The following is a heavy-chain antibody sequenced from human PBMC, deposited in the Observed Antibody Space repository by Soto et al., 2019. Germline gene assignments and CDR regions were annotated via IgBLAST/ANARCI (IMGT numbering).Heavy chain of an antibody. Sequence: SETLSLTCTVSGDSISGSPYFWGWIRQPPGKRLEWIGSIFYDGYTLYTPSLKSRVTISVDTSKNQFSLKLTSVAAEDTAVYYCARDPMGEMAAITDYWGQGTLVTVS. D-gene: IGHD3-16*01. CDR1: GDSISGSPYF. V-gene: IGHV4-39*02. CDR2: IFYDGYT. CDR3: ARDPMGEMAAITDY. J-gene: IGHJ4*02.